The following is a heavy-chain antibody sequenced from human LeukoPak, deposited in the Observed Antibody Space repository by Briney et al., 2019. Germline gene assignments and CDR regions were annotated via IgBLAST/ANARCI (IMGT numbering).Heavy chain of an antibody. D-gene: IGHD1-26*01. CDR1: EGTFSSYA. CDR3: ARDLGGSYSFDY. Sequence: SVKVSCKASEGTFSSYAISWVRQAPGQGLEWMGGIIPILGIANYAQKFQGRVTITADKSTSTAYMELSSLRSEDTAVYYCARDLGGSYSFDYWGQGTLVTVSS. J-gene: IGHJ4*02. CDR2: IIPILGIA. V-gene: IGHV1-69*10.